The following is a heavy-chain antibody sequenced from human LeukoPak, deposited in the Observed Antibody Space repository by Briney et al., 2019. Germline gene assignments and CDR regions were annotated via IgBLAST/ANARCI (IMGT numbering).Heavy chain of an antibody. D-gene: IGHD1-26*01. J-gene: IGHJ4*02. Sequence: SETLSLTCTVSGGSISSYYWSWIRQPPGKGLEWIGYIYYSGSTNYNPSLKSRVTISVDTSKNQFSLKLSSVTAADTAVYYCARGLRGSSRYYFDYWGQGTLVTVSS. CDR1: GGSISSYY. V-gene: IGHV4-59*01. CDR2: IYYSGST. CDR3: ARGLRGSSRYYFDY.